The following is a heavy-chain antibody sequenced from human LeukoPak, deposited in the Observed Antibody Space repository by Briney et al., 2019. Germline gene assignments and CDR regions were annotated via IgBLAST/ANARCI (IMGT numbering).Heavy chain of an antibody. J-gene: IGHJ5*02. Sequence: SETLSLTCAGSGYSITSGFSWGWIRQPPGKGLEWIGTISHSGTTDYKSTLESRLTISMDTSKNLFSLRLTSVTAADTAVYYCAREGAVPGIDPWGQGTLVTASS. CDR1: GYSITSGFS. D-gene: IGHD3-16*01. CDR2: ISHSGTT. CDR3: AREGAVPGIDP. V-gene: IGHV4-38-2*02.